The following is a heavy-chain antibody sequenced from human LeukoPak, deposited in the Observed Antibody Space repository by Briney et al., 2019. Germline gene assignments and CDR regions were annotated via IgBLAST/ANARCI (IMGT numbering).Heavy chain of an antibody. CDR2: INTDGSST. V-gene: IGHV3-74*01. Sequence: GRSLRLSCAASGFTFSSYWMHWVRQAPGKGLVWVSRINTDGSSTSYADSVKGRFTISRDNSKNTLYLQMNSLRAEDTAVYYCAKVGDYGDYFVPRAFDIWGQGTMVTVSS. J-gene: IGHJ3*02. CDR1: GFTFSSYW. CDR3: AKVGDYGDYFVPRAFDI. D-gene: IGHD4-17*01.